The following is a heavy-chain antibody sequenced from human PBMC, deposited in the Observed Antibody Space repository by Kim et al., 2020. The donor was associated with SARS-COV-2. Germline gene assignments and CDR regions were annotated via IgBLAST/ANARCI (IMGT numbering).Heavy chain of an antibody. V-gene: IGHV4-59*01. D-gene: IGHD6-13*01. J-gene: IGHJ4*02. Sequence: SETLSLTCTVSGGSISSYYWSWIRQPPGKGLEWIGYIYYSGSTNYNPSLKSRVTISVDTSKNQFSLKLSSVTAADTAVYYCAIAAADNPFFDYWGQGTLVTVS. CDR3: AIAAADNPFFDY. CDR1: GGSISSYY. CDR2: IYYSGST.